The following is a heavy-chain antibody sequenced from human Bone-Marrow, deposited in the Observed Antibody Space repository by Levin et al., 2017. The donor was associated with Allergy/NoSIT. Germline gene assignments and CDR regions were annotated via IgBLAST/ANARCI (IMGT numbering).Heavy chain of an antibody. Sequence: PGGSLRLSCAASGFTFSSYWMHWVRQAPGKGLVWVSRINSDGSSTSYADSVKGRFTISRDNAKNTLYLQMNSLRAEDTAVYYCARDQPYSGSYWGGYDAFDSWGQGTMVTVSS. V-gene: IGHV3-74*01. J-gene: IGHJ3*02. D-gene: IGHD1-26*01. CDR2: INSDGSST. CDR1: GFTFSSYW. CDR3: ARDQPYSGSYWGGYDAFDS.